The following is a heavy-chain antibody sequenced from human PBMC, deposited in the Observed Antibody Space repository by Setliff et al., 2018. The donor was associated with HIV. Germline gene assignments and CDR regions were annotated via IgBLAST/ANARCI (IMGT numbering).Heavy chain of an antibody. J-gene: IGHJ6*03. CDR2: IYYNGSA. V-gene: IGHV4-39*01. CDR1: GGSISSSSYY. Sequence: SETLSLTCTVSGGSISSSSYYWGWIRRPPGKGLEWIGNIYYNGSAYYTPSLKSRVTISVDTSKNQFSLNLSSVTAADTAVYYCARRGGLVRGVITYYYMDVWGIGTTVTVSS. D-gene: IGHD3-10*01. CDR3: ARRGGLVRGVITYYYMDV.